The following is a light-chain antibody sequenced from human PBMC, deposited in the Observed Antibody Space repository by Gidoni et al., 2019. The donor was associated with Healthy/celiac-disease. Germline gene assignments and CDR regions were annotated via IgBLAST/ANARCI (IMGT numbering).Light chain of an antibody. V-gene: IGKV3-15*01. CDR3: QPYNNWPLT. J-gene: IGKJ4*01. CDR2: GAS. CDR1: QSVSSN. Sequence: EIVMTQSPATLSVSPGERATLSCRASQSVSSNLAWYQQKPGHAPRLLIYGASTRATGIPARFSGSGSGTEFTLTISSLQSEDFAVYYCQPYNNWPLTFGGGTQVEIK.